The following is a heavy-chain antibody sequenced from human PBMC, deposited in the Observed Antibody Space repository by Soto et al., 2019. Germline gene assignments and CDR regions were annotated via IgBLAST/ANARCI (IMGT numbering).Heavy chain of an antibody. CDR2: IKQDGSEK. Sequence: GGSLRLSCAASGFTLSSYWMSWVRQAPGKGLEWVANIKQDGSEKYYVDSVKGRFTISRDNAKNSLYLQMNSLRAEDTAVYYCARDFDYDFWFDPWGQGTLVTVSS. D-gene: IGHD3-3*01. CDR1: GFTLSSYW. CDR3: ARDFDYDFWFDP. J-gene: IGHJ5*02. V-gene: IGHV3-7*01.